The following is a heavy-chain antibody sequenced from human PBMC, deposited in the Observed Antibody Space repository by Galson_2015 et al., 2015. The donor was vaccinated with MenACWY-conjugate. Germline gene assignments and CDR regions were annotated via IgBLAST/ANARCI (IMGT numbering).Heavy chain of an antibody. CDR2: ISPDGSVT. D-gene: IGHD5-24*01. J-gene: IGHJ5*01. CDR1: GFTFNQYW. CDR3: TRGNDGYARFDS. V-gene: IGHV3-74*01. Sequence: SLRLSCAASGFTFNQYWMHWVRQAPGKGLVWVSRISPDGSVTNYADSVKGRFTLSRDNAKNTLYLQMNSLRGDDTAVYYCTRGNDGYARFDSWGQGTLVTVSS.